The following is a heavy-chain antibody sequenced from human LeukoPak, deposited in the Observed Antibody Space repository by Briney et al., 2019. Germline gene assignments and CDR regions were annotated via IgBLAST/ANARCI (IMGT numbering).Heavy chain of an antibody. CDR1: GDSFSSINW. CDR2: IDHTGYT. J-gene: IGHJ4*02. V-gene: IGHV4-4*02. D-gene: IGHD3-22*01. Sequence: SEPLSLTCAVSGDSFSSINWWSWVRQPPGKGLEWVGQIDHTGYTTYNPSLKSRVTISLDKSKNQFSLNLSSVTAADTAVYYCAENRLNSGGYPSFEYWGQGTLVTVSS. CDR3: AENRLNSGGYPSFEY.